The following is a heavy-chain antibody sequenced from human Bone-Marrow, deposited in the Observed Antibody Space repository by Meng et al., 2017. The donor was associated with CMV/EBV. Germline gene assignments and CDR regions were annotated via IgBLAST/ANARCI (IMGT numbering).Heavy chain of an antibody. CDR2: INHSGNT. J-gene: IGHJ4*02. CDR1: GGSFSGYY. Sequence: LSLRCAVYGGSFSGYYWTWIRQPPGKGLEWIAEINHSGNTNYNPSLKSRVTISVDTSKNQISLRLSSVTAADTAVYYCARGGYWRTDYWGQGILVTVSS. CDR3: ARGGYWRTDY. D-gene: IGHD2-8*02. V-gene: IGHV4-34*01.